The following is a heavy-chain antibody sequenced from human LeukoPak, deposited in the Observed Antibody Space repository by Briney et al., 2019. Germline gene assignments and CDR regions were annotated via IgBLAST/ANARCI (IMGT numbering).Heavy chain of an antibody. V-gene: IGHV4-39*07. CDR1: GGSISSRTYY. CDR3: ARLRVRGYGYGPWEGPTWLDY. CDR2: FYYSGST. J-gene: IGHJ4*02. Sequence: PSETLSLTCNVSGGSISSRTYYWGWIRQPPGKGLEWIGSFYYSGSTYYNPSLKSRVTISLDTSKNQFSLKLSSVTATDTAVYYCARLRVRGYGYGPWEGPTWLDYWGQGTLVTVSS. D-gene: IGHD5-18*01.